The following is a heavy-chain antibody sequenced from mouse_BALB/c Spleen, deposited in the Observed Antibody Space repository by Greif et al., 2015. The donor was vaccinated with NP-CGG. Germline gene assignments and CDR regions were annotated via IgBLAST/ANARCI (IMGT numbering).Heavy chain of an antibody. CDR3: ARYYYAMDY. CDR2: INPSTGYT. CDR1: GYTFTSYW. Sequence: QVQLQQSGAELAKPGASVKMSCKASGYTFTSYWMHWVKQRPGQGLEWIGYINPSTGYTEYNQKFKDKATLTADKSSSTAYMKLSSLTSEDSAVYYCARYYYAMDYWGQGTSVTVSS. V-gene: IGHV1-7*01. J-gene: IGHJ4*01.